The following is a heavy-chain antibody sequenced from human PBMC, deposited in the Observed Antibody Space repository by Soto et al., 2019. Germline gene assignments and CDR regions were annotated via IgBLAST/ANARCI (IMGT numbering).Heavy chain of an antibody. CDR2: IYYYGSA. V-gene: IGHV4-59*01. CDR1: GASISSYY. J-gene: IGHJ6*03. Sequence: QVRLQESGPGLVKPSETLSLTCTVSGASISSYYWSWIRQPPGKGLEWIGYIYYYGSANYNPSLKSGVTVSVDTCKNQVSLGLRSVTAADTCVYDCAAAVPGDYVSPDYHMDVWGKGTTVTVSS. CDR3: AAAVPGDYVSPDYHMDV. D-gene: IGHD4-17*01.